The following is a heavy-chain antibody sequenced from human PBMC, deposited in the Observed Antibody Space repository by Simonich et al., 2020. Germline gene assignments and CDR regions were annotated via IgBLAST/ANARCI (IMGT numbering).Heavy chain of an antibody. Sequence: QVQLQESGPVLVKTSETLSLTCAVSGYSISSGYYWGWIRQPPGKGLEWIGSIYHNVGTDYNPALKSRVTISVDTSKNQFSLKLSSVTAADTAVYYCARVGYSNYYYYGMDVWGQGTTVTVSS. J-gene: IGHJ6*02. CDR2: IYHNVGT. V-gene: IGHV4-38-2*01. D-gene: IGHD6-13*01. CDR3: ARVGYSNYYYYGMDV. CDR1: GYSISSGYY.